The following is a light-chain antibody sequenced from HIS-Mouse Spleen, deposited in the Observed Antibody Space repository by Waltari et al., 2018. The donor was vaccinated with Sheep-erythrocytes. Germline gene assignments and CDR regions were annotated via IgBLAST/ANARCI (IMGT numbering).Light chain of an antibody. Sequence: QSALTQPRSVSGSPGQSVTISFTGTSSDVGGYNYVSWYQQHPGKAPKLMIYDVSKRPSWVPDRFSGSKSGTTASLTISGLQAEDEADYYCCSYAGSYNHVFATGTKVTVL. CDR2: DVS. J-gene: IGLJ1*01. CDR3: CSYAGSYNHV. V-gene: IGLV2-11*01. CDR1: SSDVGGYNY.